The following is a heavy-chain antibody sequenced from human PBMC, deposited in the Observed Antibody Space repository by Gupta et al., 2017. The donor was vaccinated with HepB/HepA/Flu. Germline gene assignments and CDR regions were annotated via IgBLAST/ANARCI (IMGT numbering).Heavy chain of an antibody. J-gene: IGHJ3*02. CDR3: ARGYDLSVVLSAFDI. CDR2: ISSSSSYI. CDR1: GFTFSSYS. D-gene: IGHD3-3*01. Sequence: EVQLVESGGGLVKPGGSLRLSCAASGFTFSSYSMNWVRQAPGKGLEWVSSISSSSSYIYYADSVKGRFTISRDNAKNSLYLQMNSLRAEDTAVYYCARGYDLSVVLSAFDIWGQGTMVTVSS. V-gene: IGHV3-21*01.